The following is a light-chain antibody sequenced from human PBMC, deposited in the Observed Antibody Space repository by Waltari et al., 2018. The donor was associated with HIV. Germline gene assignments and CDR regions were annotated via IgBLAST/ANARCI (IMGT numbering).Light chain of an antibody. Sequence: QSALTQPPSASGSPGQSVTISCTGTSSDVGGSKYVSWYQQHPGKAPKLMIYAVNKRPSGLPDRFSGSKSANTASLTVSGLQADDEADYYCNSYAGSNNWVFGGGTKLTVL. CDR3: NSYAGSNNWV. V-gene: IGLV2-8*01. CDR1: SSDVGGSKY. CDR2: AVN. J-gene: IGLJ3*02.